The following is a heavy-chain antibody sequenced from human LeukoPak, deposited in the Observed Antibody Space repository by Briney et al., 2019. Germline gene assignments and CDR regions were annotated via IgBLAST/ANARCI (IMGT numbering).Heavy chain of an antibody. D-gene: IGHD3-10*01. Sequence: PGGSLRLSCAASGFTFGSYAMSWVRQAPGKGLEWVSAISGSGGSTYYADSVKGRFTISRDNSKNTLYLQMNSLRAEDTAVYYCARSPPPLYGSGIYYFDYWGQGTLVTVSS. CDR2: ISGSGGST. CDR1: GFTFGSYA. V-gene: IGHV3-23*01. J-gene: IGHJ4*02. CDR3: ARSPPPLYGSGIYYFDY.